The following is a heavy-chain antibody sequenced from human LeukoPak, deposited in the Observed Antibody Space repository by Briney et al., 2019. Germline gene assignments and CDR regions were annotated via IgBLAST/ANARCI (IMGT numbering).Heavy chain of an antibody. V-gene: IGHV3-23*01. Sequence: PGGSLRLSCAASGFTFSRYAMSWVRQAPGKGLEWVSGLSGSGGYTYYADSVKGRLTISRDNSNNTLYLQMNSLRAEDTAIYYCAKDLRGYYDLEAFFDYWGQGTLVTVSS. CDR1: GFTFSRYA. CDR2: LSGSGGYT. D-gene: IGHD3-3*01. CDR3: AKDLRGYYDLEAFFDY. J-gene: IGHJ4*02.